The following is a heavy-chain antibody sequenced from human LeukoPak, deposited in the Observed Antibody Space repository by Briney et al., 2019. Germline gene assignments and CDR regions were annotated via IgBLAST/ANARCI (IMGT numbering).Heavy chain of an antibody. J-gene: IGHJ4*02. Sequence: GGSLRLSCAASGFTFSNYWMSWVREAPGKGLEWVANIKEDGSDKNYVDSVRGRFTISRDNAKNGLYLQMYSLRAEDTAVYYCGREIPGGTTSLDCWGQGTVVTVSS. V-gene: IGHV3-7*04. CDR3: GREIPGGTTSLDC. CDR2: IKEDGSDK. CDR1: GFTFSNYW. D-gene: IGHD1-7*01.